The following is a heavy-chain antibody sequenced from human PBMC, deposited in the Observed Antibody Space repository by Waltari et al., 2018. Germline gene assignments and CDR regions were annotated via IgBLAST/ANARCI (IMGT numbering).Heavy chain of an antibody. J-gene: IGHJ4*02. D-gene: IGHD3-22*01. V-gene: IGHV1-2*02. Sequence: QVQLVQSGAEVKKPGASVKVSCTASGYTFTGYYMHWVRQAPGQGLEWMGWINPNSGGTNYAQKFQGRVTMTRDTSISTAYRELSRLRSDDTAVYYCARGYYYDSTPRRGYFDYWGQGTLVTVSS. CDR3: ARGYYYDSTPRRGYFDY. CDR2: INPNSGGT. CDR1: GYTFTGYY.